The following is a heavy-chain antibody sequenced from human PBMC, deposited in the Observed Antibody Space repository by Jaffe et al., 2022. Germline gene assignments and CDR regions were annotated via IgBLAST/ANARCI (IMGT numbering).Heavy chain of an antibody. CDR2: IRYDGSNK. CDR3: AKDGRYSSSWYYFDY. D-gene: IGHD6-13*01. J-gene: IGHJ4*02. Sequence: QVQLVESGGGVVQPGGSLRLSCAASGFTFSSYGMHWVRQAPGKGLEWVAFIRYDGSNKYYADSVKGRFTISRDNSKNTLYLQMNSLRAEDTAVYYCAKDGRYSSSWYYFDYWGQGTLVTVSS. V-gene: IGHV3-30*02. CDR1: GFTFSSYG.